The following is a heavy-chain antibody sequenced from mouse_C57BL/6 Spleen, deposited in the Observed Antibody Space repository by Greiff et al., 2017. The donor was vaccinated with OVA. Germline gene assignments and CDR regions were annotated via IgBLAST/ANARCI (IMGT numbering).Heavy chain of an antibody. CDR2: IDPETGGT. D-gene: IGHD2-3*01. V-gene: IGHV1-15*01. CDR1: GYTFTDYE. CDR3: TRWVLSPFAY. Sequence: QVQLQQSGAELVRPGASVTLSCKASGYTFTDYEMHWVKQTPVHGLEWIGAIDPETGGTAYNQKFKGKAILTADKSSSTAYMELRSLTSEDSAVYYCTRWVLSPFAYWGQGTLVTVSA. J-gene: IGHJ3*01.